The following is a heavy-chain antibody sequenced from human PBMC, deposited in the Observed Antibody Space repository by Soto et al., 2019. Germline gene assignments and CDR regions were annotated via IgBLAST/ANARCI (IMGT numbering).Heavy chain of an antibody. Sequence: EVQLVESGGGLVQPGRSLRLSCTASGFTFGDYAMSWFRQAPGKGLEWVGFIRSKAYGGTTEYAASVKGRFTISRDDSKSIAYLQMNSLKTEDTAVYYCTRGRYDKTSRWFDPWGQGTLVTVSS. CDR2: IRSKAYGGTT. D-gene: IGHD3-22*01. V-gene: IGHV3-49*03. CDR1: GFTFGDYA. CDR3: TRGRYDKTSRWFDP. J-gene: IGHJ5*02.